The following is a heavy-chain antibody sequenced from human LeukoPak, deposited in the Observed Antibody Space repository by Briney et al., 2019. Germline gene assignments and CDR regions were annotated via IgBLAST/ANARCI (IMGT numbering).Heavy chain of an antibody. CDR3: AKDQGANYYYYMDV. D-gene: IGHD4/OR15-4a*01. J-gene: IGHJ6*03. V-gene: IGHV3-33*06. CDR1: GFNFNRFG. Sequence: PGGSLRLSCAASGFNFNRFGMHWVRQAPGKGVEWVALIWYDGSNEYADSVKGRFTISRDNSKNTLYLQMNSLRAEDTAVYHCAKDQGANYYYYMDVWGKGATVTVSS. CDR2: IWYDGSNE.